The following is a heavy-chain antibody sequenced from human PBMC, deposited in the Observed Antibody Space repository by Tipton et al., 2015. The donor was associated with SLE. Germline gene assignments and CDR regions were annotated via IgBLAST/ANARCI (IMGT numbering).Heavy chain of an antibody. D-gene: IGHD6-13*01. Sequence: SLRLSCAASGFTFSSYGMHWVRQAPGKGLEWVAVIWYDGSNKYYADSVKGRFTISRDNSKNTLYLQMNSLRAEDTAVYHCARDRSRSSWFLDAFDIWGQGTMVTVSS. CDR2: IWYDGSNK. CDR3: ARDRSRSSWFLDAFDI. V-gene: IGHV3-33*01. CDR1: GFTFSSYG. J-gene: IGHJ3*02.